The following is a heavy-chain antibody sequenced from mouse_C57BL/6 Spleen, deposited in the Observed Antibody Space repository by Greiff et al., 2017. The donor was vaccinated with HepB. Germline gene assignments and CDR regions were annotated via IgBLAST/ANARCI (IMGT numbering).Heavy chain of an antibody. V-gene: IGHV1-50*01. CDR3: ARKGGLRRGYYFDY. J-gene: IGHJ2*01. Sequence: QVQLQQPGAELVKPGASVKLSCKASGYTFTSYWMQWVKQRPGQGLEWIGEIDPSDSYTNYNQKFKGKATLTVDTSSSTAYMQLSSLTSEDSAVYYCARKGGLRRGYYFDYWGQGTTLTVSS. CDR1: GYTFTSYW. CDR2: IDPSDSYT. D-gene: IGHD2-4*01.